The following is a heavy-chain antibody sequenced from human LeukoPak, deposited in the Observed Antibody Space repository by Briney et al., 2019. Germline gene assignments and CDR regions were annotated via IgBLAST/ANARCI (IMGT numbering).Heavy chain of an antibody. CDR1: GGSISSYY. CDR3: ARASDYYCSGSYYYYCGMDV. V-gene: IGHV4-59*01. D-gene: IGHD3-10*01. Sequence: SETLSLTCTVSGGSISSYYWSWIRQPPGKGLEWIGYIYYSGSTNYNPSLKSRVTISVDTSMNQFSLKLSSVTAADTAVYYCARASDYYCSGSYYYYCGMDVWGQGTTVTVSS. CDR2: IYYSGST. J-gene: IGHJ6*02.